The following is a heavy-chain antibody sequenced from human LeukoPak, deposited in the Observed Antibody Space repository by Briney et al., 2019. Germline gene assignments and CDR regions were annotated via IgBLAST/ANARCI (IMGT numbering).Heavy chain of an antibody. D-gene: IGHD3-16*02. CDR3: ASTLEDPYDYVWGSYRYKATDY. J-gene: IGHJ4*02. Sequence: GGSLRLSCAASGFTFSSYAMSWVRQAPGKGLEWVSAISGSGGSTCYADSVKGRFTISRDNSKNTLYLQMNSLRAEDTAVYYCASTLEDPYDYVWGSYRYKATDYWGQGTLVTVSS. CDR2: ISGSGGST. V-gene: IGHV3-23*01. CDR1: GFTFSSYA.